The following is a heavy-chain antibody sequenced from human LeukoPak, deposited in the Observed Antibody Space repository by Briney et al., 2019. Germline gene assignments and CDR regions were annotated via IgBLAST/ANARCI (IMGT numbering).Heavy chain of an antibody. D-gene: IGHD6-13*01. Sequence: GSLRLSCAASGFTFSSYSMNWVRQAPGKGLEWVSSISSSSSYIYYADSVKGRFAISRDNAKNSLYLQMNSLRAEDTAVYYCARGIAAAGTWFDPWGQGTLVTVSS. V-gene: IGHV3-21*01. J-gene: IGHJ5*02. CDR1: GFTFSSYS. CDR3: ARGIAAAGTWFDP. CDR2: ISSSSSYI.